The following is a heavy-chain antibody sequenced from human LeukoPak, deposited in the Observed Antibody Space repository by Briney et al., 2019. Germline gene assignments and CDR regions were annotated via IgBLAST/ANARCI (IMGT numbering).Heavy chain of an antibody. Sequence: SETLSLTCTVSGGSISSYYWSWIRQPPGKGLEWIGYIYYSGSTNYNPSLKSRVTISVDTSKNQFSLKLSSVTAADTAVYYCARFLENYDYVWGSYRPYGMDVWGKGTTVTISS. CDR3: ARFLENYDYVWGSYRPYGMDV. V-gene: IGHV4-59*01. J-gene: IGHJ6*04. CDR2: IYYSGST. CDR1: GGSISSYY. D-gene: IGHD3-16*02.